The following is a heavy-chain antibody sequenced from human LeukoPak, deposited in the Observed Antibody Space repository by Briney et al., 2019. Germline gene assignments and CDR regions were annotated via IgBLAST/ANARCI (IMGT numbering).Heavy chain of an antibody. Sequence: SETLSLTCTVSGYSISSGYYWGWIRQPPGKGLEWIGSIYRSGSTYYNPSLKSRVTISVDTSKNQFSLKLSSVTAADTAVYYCARGPKMTMVRGVINSGNYWGQRTLVTVSS. J-gene: IGHJ4*02. D-gene: IGHD3-10*01. CDR2: IYRSGST. CDR1: GYSISSGYY. CDR3: ARGPKMTMVRGVINSGNY. V-gene: IGHV4-38-2*02.